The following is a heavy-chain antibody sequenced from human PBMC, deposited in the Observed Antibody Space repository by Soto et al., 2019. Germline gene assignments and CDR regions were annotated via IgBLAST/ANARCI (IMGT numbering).Heavy chain of an antibody. CDR3: ARGESSDWYQSKDDWFDP. J-gene: IGHJ5*02. CDR1: GDSVSSNSAA. Sequence: QVQLQQSGPGLVKPSQTLSLTCAISGDSVSSNSAAWNWIRQSPSRGLEWLGRTYYRSKWYNDYAVSVKSRITINPDTAKNQFSLQLNSMTPEDTAVYYCARGESSDWYQSKDDWFDPWGQGTLVTVSS. D-gene: IGHD6-19*01. V-gene: IGHV6-1*01. CDR2: TYYRSKWYN.